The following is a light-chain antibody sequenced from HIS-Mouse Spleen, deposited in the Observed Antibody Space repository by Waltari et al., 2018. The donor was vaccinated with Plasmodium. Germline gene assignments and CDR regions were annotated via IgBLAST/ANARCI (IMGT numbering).Light chain of an antibody. Sequence: SYELTQPPSVSVSPGQTASITCSGGKLGDKYACWYQQKPGQSPVLVIYQERKRPSGIPERFSGSNSGNTATLTISGTQAMDEADYYCQAWDSSTVVFGGGTKLTVL. CDR2: QER. CDR3: QAWDSSTVV. CDR1: KLGDKY. J-gene: IGLJ2*01. V-gene: IGLV3-1*01.